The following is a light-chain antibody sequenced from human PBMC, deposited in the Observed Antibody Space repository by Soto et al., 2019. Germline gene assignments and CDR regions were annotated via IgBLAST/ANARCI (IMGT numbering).Light chain of an antibody. CDR1: QSVSSSS. CDR2: GAS. CDR3: QQYGSSPPSWT. J-gene: IGKJ1*01. Sequence: EIVLTQSPGTLSLSPGERATLSCRASQSVSSSSLAWYQQRRGQAPRLLIHGASSRATGIPDRFSGSGSGTDFTLTISRLEPEDFAVYYCQQYGSSPPSWTFGQGTKVDIK. V-gene: IGKV3-20*01.